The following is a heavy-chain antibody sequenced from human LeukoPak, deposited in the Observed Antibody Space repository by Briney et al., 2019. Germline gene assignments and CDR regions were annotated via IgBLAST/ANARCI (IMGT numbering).Heavy chain of an antibody. Sequence: PSETLSLTCTVSGGSISSYYWSWIRQPPGKGLEWIGYINYSGSTNYNPSLKSRVTISVDTSKNQFSLKLSSVTAADTAVYYCASAVAGTPNFDYWGQGTLVTVSS. D-gene: IGHD6-19*01. J-gene: IGHJ4*02. CDR2: INYSGST. CDR1: GGSISSYY. CDR3: ASAVAGTPNFDY. V-gene: IGHV4-59*01.